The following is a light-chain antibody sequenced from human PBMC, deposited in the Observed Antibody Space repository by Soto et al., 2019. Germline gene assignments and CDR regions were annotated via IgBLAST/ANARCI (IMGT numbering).Light chain of an antibody. CDR1: QSXLSSSNNKNY. CDR3: QQYYTASRA. V-gene: IGKV4-1*01. Sequence: DIVMTQSPDSLAVSXGXRXXIXCXSSQSXLSSSNNKNYFAWYQQKSGQPPKLLISWASTRESGVPDRFSGSGSETDFTLSISSLQAEDVAVYYCQQYYTASRAFGQGTKVEIK. J-gene: IGKJ1*01. CDR2: WAS.